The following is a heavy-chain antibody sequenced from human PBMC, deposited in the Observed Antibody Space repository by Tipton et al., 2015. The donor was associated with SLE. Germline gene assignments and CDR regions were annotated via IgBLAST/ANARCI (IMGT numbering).Heavy chain of an antibody. CDR1: GFTFSSYA. D-gene: IGHD3-16*01. V-gene: IGHV3-23*01. Sequence: SLRLSCAASGFTFSSYAMSWVRQAPGKGLEWVSAISGSGGSTYYADSVKGRFTISRDNAKNSLYLQMNSLRAEDTAVYYCARGKGGPDAFDIWGQGTMVTVSS. CDR2: ISGSGGST. CDR3: ARGKGGPDAFDI. J-gene: IGHJ3*02.